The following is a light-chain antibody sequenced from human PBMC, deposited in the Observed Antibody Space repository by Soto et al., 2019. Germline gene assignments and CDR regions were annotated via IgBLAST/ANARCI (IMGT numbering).Light chain of an antibody. CDR3: SSYTSRSTLVI. V-gene: IGLV2-14*01. CDR2: DVS. CDR1: SSDIGYYNY. Sequence: QSVLTQPASVSGSPGQSTTISCTGTSSDIGYYNYVSWYQQYPGKAPKLIIHDVSSRPSGVSDRFSGSKSGNSASLTVSGLQAEDEADYYCSSYTSRSTLVIFGGGTKLTVL. J-gene: IGLJ2*01.